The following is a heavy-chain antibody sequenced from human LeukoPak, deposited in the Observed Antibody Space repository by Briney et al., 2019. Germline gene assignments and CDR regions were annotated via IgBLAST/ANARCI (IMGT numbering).Heavy chain of an antibody. Sequence: PGGSLRLSCAASGFTFRDYYMSWIRQAPGKGLEWVSYISSSGSTIYYADSVKGRFTISRDNAKNSLYLQMNSLRAEDTAVYYCARDPIAVAGIKFDYWGQGTLVTVSS. D-gene: IGHD6-19*01. CDR2: ISSSGSTI. J-gene: IGHJ4*02. V-gene: IGHV3-11*01. CDR3: ARDPIAVAGIKFDY. CDR1: GFTFRDYY.